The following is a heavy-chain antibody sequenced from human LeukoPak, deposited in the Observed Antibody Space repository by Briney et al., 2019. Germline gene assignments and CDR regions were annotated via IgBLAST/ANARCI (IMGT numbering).Heavy chain of an antibody. Sequence: SETLSLTCTVSGGSISSYYWSWIRQPPGKGLEWIGYIYYSGSTNYNPSLKSRVTISVDTSKNQFSLKLSSVTAADTAVYYCASAGGYCSSTSCYANENNWFDPWGQGTLVTVSS. CDR2: IYYSGST. V-gene: IGHV4-59*01. CDR1: GGSISSYY. D-gene: IGHD2-2*01. J-gene: IGHJ5*02. CDR3: ASAGGYCSSTSCYANENNWFDP.